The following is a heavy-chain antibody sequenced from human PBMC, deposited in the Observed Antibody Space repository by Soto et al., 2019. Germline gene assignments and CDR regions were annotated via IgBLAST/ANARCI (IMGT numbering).Heavy chain of an antibody. CDR1: GDSISNLDYF. CDR3: ARGRYCLTGRCFPNWFDS. Sequence: SETLSLTCSVSGDSISNLDYFWAWIRQPPGQALEYIGYIYKSATTYYNPSFESRVAISVDTSKSHFSLNVTSVTAADTAVYFCARGRYCLTGRCFPNWFDSWGQGALVTVSS. CDR2: IYKSATT. J-gene: IGHJ5*01. D-gene: IGHD7-27*01. V-gene: IGHV4-30-4*01.